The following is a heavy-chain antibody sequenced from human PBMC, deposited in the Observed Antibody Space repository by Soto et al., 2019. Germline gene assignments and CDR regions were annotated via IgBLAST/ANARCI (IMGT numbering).Heavy chain of an antibody. V-gene: IGHV3-7*01. CDR1: GFTFSSYW. Sequence: EVQLVESGGGLVQPGGSLRLSCAASGFTFSSYWMSWVRQAPGKGLEWVANIKQDGSEKYYVDSVKGRFTISRDNAKNSLYLQMNSLRAEDTAVYYCARDRGEGVAVAGTDAFDIWGQATMVTVSS. D-gene: IGHD6-19*01. CDR2: IKQDGSEK. J-gene: IGHJ3*02. CDR3: ARDRGEGVAVAGTDAFDI.